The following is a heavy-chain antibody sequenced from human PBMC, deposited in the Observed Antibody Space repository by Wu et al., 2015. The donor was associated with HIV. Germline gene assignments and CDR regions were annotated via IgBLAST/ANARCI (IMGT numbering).Heavy chain of an antibody. Sequence: QVQLVQSGSEVKKSGASVNVSCKASGYTFTDYYLHWVRQAPGQGLQWMGWINPESGDTNYAQTFKGRITMTRDTSINTAYMVLTSLKSNDTAVYYCARQRAYTSGWYIFDYWGQGTLVTVSS. CDR3: ARQRAYTSGWYIFDY. D-gene: IGHD6-19*01. CDR1: GYTFTDYY. V-gene: IGHV1-2*02. J-gene: IGHJ4*02. CDR2: INPESGDT.